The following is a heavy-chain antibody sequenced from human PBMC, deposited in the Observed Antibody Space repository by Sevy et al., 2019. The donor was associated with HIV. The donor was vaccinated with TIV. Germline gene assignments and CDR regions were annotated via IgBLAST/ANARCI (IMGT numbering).Heavy chain of an antibody. Sequence: ASVKVSCRVSGYTFTDFDINWVRQATGQGLEWTGLTNPNTDHTRHAQKFQGRVTMTRDSSINTAYLELSSLTSEDTAVYYCARLVSCGGDCYYFDSWGQGTLVTVSS. V-gene: IGHV1-8*02. J-gene: IGHJ4*02. CDR3: ARLVSCGGDCYYFDS. CDR2: TNPNTDHT. CDR1: GYTFTDFD. D-gene: IGHD2-21*01.